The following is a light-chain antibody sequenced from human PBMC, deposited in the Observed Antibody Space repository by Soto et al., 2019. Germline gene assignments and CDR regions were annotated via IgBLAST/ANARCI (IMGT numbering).Light chain of an antibody. CDR2: KAS. Sequence: DIQMTQSPSTLSASVGDRVAITCQASQSISGWLAWYQQKPGKAPKLLIYKASSLQSGVPSRFSGSGSGTEFTLTISSLQPDDFATYYCQQYTSYSQTFGQGTKVEIK. J-gene: IGKJ1*01. CDR3: QQYTSYSQT. CDR1: QSISGW. V-gene: IGKV1-5*03.